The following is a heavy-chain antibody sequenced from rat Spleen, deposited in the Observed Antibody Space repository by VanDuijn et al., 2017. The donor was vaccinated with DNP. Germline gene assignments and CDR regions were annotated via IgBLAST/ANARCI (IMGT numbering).Heavy chain of an antibody. D-gene: IGHD1-4*01. Sequence: EVQLMESGGDLVQPGRSLKLSCVASGFTFNYYWMTWVRQVPGKGLEWLASITSNGGSTYYRDSVKGRFTISRDNANRTLYLQMDSLRPEDTATYYCATSPGPNWFAYWGQGTLVTVSS. CDR1: GFTFNYYW. J-gene: IGHJ3*01. CDR2: ITSNGGST. V-gene: IGHV5-31*01. CDR3: ATSPGPNWFAY.